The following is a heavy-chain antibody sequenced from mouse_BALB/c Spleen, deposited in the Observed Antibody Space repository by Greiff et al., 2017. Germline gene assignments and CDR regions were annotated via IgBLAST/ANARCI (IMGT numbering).Heavy chain of an antibody. Sequence: VQLQQSGPELVKPGASVKISCKASGYAFSSSWMNWVKQRPGQGLEWIGRIYPGDGDTNYNGKFKGKATLTADKSSSTAYMQLSSLTSVDSAVYFCARSGAYYGNYFDYWGQGTTLTVSS. D-gene: IGHD2-10*01. CDR3: ARSGAYYGNYFDY. CDR1: GYAFSSSW. V-gene: IGHV1-82*01. J-gene: IGHJ2*01. CDR2: IYPGDGDT.